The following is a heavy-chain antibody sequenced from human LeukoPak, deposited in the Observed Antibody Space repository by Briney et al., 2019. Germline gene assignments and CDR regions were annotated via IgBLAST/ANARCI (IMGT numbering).Heavy chain of an antibody. CDR3: TREDFWNFVM. CDR2: IKSKIDGGTT. V-gene: IGHV3-15*01. Sequence: PGGSLRLSRAASVFAFRNARMSSVRQAPGKGLEWVDRIKSKIDGGTTNYDEAVKDRFTMSRDDSKNTLYLQKTSLKTDDTAVYYCTREDFWNFVMWGQGTLVTVSS. CDR1: VFAFRNAR. J-gene: IGHJ4*02. D-gene: IGHD1-7*01.